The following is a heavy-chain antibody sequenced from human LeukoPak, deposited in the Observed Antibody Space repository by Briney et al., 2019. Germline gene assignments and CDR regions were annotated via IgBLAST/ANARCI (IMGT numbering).Heavy chain of an antibody. D-gene: IGHD5-24*01. J-gene: IGHJ4*02. Sequence: SVKVSCKASGGTFSSYAISWVRQAPGQGLEWMGRIIPIFGTANYAQKFQGRDTITTDESTSTAYMELSSLRSEDTAVYYCAREMATGPTFDYWGQGTLVTVSS. CDR1: GGTFSSYA. CDR2: IIPIFGTA. V-gene: IGHV1-69*05. CDR3: AREMATGPTFDY.